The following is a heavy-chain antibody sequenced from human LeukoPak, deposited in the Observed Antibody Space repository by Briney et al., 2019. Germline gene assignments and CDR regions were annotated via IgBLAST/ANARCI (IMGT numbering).Heavy chain of an antibody. CDR3: ARGSASGWNYIDD. CDR2: IFHSGRN. Sequence: PWETLSLIFAVSCYSISSGYYRDWTRQPPGKGLEWIERIFHSGRNYYNPSLKSRVTISVDTSKHQLSLTLSPVTAPDTAVYFCARGSASGWNYIDDWGQGTLVTVSS. V-gene: IGHV4-38-2*01. J-gene: IGHJ4*02. D-gene: IGHD6-19*01. CDR1: CYSISSGYY.